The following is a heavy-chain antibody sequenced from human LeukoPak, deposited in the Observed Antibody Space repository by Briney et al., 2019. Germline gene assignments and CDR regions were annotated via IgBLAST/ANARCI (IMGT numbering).Heavy chain of an antibody. CDR2: INHSGST. CDR1: GVXFSGYY. J-gene: IGHJ6*02. CDR3: ARGSGYYYGMDV. V-gene: IGHV4-34*01. Sequence: SETLSLTCVVYGVXFSGYYWSWIRQPPGKGLEWIGEINHSGSTNYNPSLKSRVTISVDTSKNQFSLKLSSVTAADTAVYYCARGSGYYYGMDVWGQGTTVTVSS. D-gene: IGHD3-3*01.